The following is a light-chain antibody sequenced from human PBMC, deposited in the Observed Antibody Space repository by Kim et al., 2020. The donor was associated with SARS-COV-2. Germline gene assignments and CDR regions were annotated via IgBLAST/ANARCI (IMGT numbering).Light chain of an antibody. CDR3: QKYSSAPWA. CDR2: AAS. Sequence: GDGGTISGRGSQGSTNSLAWYQQRPGKVPQRLVDAASALQSGVPSRCSGSGSGTDFTLTISSLQPEDVATDYGQKYSSAPWAFGRGTRVDIK. CDR1: QGSTNS. V-gene: IGKV1-27*01. J-gene: IGKJ1*01.